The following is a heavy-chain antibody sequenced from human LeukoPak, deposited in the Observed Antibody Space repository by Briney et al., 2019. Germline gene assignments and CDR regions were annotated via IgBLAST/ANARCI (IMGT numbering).Heavy chain of an antibody. D-gene: IGHD6-13*01. CDR1: GGSFSGYY. CDR3: ARGRGAAAGISTFDY. Sequence: SETLSLTCAVYGGSFSGYYWSWIRQPPGKGLEWIGEINHSGSTNYNPSLKSRVTISVDTSKNQFSLELSSVTAADTAVYYCARGRGAAAGISTFDYGGQGTLVTVSS. V-gene: IGHV4-34*01. CDR2: INHSGST. J-gene: IGHJ4*02.